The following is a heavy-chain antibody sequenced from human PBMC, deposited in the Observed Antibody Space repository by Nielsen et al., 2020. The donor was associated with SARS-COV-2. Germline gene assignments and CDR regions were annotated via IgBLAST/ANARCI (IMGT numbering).Heavy chain of an antibody. CDR1: GFSLNTNGVG. D-gene: IGHD1-20*01. J-gene: IGHJ6*02. V-gene: IGHV2-5*02. CDR2: VYWDEDK. CDR3: AHRGRGNWNPWSFGMDV. Sequence: SGPTLVKPTQTLTLTCTFSGFSLNTNGVGVGWIRQPPGKALEWLAVVYWDEDKSYSPSLKSRLSITKDTSKSQVVLTMTNMDPVDTATYYCAHRGRGNWNPWSFGMDVWGQGTTVTVSS.